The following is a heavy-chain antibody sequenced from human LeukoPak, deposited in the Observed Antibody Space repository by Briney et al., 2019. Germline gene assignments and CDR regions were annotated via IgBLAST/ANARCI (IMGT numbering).Heavy chain of an antibody. CDR1: GYTFTSYG. CDR3: ARDYGDYQLIQLWLPARYGMDV. D-gene: IGHD5-18*01. J-gene: IGHJ6*02. CDR2: ISAYNGKT. V-gene: IGHV1-18*01. Sequence: GASVTVSCKASGYTFTSYGISWVRQAPGQGIEWMGWISAYNGKTNYAQKLQGRVTMTTDTSTSTAYMELRSLRSDATAVYYCARDYGDYQLIQLWLPARYGMDVWGQGTTVTASS.